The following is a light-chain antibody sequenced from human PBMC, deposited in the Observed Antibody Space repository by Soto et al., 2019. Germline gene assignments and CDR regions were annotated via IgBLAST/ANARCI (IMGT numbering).Light chain of an antibody. J-gene: IGKJ1*01. V-gene: IGKV3-15*01. CDR2: GAS. Sequence: EIVVRQSPATLAVCPGERATLSCRASQSVSSNLAWYQQKPGQAPRLLIYGASTRATGIPARFSGSGSGTEFTLTISSLQSEDFAVYYCQQCNNWPPWTFGQGTKV. CDR1: QSVSSN. CDR3: QQCNNWPPWT.